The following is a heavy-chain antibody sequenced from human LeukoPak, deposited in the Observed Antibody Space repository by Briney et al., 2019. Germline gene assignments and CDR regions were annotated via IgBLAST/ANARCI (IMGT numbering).Heavy chain of an antibody. CDR2: INPSGGST. CDR1: GYTFTGYY. Sequence: ASVKVSCKASGYTFTGYYMHWVRQAPGQGLEWMGIINPSGGSTSYAQKFQGRVTMTRDMSTSTVYMELSSLRAEDTAVYYCARGDKELVFKRRKGGFDPWGQGTLVTVSS. D-gene: IGHD6-13*01. J-gene: IGHJ5*02. CDR3: ARGDKELVFKRRKGGFDP. V-gene: IGHV1-46*01.